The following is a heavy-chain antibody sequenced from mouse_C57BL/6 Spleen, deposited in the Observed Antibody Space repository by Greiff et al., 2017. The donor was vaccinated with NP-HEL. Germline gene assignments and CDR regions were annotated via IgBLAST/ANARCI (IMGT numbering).Heavy chain of an antibody. J-gene: IGHJ4*01. V-gene: IGHV1-62-2*01. CDR1: VYTFTEYT. D-gene: IGHD1-1*01. Sequence: QFQLPPSGSELVTPGASVNLSCTASVYTFTEYTIHCVTQRSGPGLAWIGWFYPGSGSIKYNEKFKDKATLTADKSSSTVYMELSRLTSEDSAVYFCARHEGLRGAMDYWGQGTSVTVSS. CDR3: ARHEGLRGAMDY. CDR2: FYPGSGSI.